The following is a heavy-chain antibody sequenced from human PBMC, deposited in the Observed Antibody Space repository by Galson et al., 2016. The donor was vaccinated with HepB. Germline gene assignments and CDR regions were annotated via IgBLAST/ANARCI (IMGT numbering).Heavy chain of an antibody. Sequence: PALVKPTQTLTLTCTFSGFSLTTSGMRVSWIRQPPGKALEWLARTDWDDNRFYSTSLKTRLTISKDSSKNQVVLTMANMDPVDTATYYCARIPRGDYYFDYWGQGTLVTVSS. CDR3: ARIPRGDYYFDY. V-gene: IGHV2-70*04. D-gene: IGHD3-16*01. CDR2: TDWDDNR. J-gene: IGHJ4*02. CDR1: GFSLTTSGMR.